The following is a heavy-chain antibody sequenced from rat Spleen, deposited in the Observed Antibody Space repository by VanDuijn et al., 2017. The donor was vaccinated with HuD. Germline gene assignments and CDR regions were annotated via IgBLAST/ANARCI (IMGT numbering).Heavy chain of an antibody. J-gene: IGHJ1*01. D-gene: IGHD1-12*01. CDR3: ARSLSYAHYFWYFDF. V-gene: IGHV3-3*01. CDR2: INSAGST. Sequence: MQLQESGPGLVKPSQSLSLTCSVTDSSITSSYRWTWIRKFPGNKLEWMAYINSAGSTVYNPSLTSLISITRDTSKNQFFLQVNSVSTEDTATYYCARSLSYAHYFWYFDFWGPGTMVTVSS. CDR1: DSSITSSYR.